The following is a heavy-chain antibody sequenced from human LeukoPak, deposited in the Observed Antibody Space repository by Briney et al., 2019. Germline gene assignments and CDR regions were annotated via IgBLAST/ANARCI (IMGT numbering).Heavy chain of an antibody. D-gene: IGHD4-11*01. CDR3: AKNKGSYYNSDPRSGYYMEL. J-gene: IGHJ6*03. Sequence: QSGGSLRLSCVASTFSATNDNMHWVRQAPGKGLEWVAFTRYDGTMEYYADSVKGRFTISRDTSQNTLYLMMNSLRGDDTAVYYCAKNKGSYYNSDPRSGYYMELWGRGTTVTVSS. CDR2: TRYDGTME. CDR1: TFSATNDN. V-gene: IGHV3-30*02.